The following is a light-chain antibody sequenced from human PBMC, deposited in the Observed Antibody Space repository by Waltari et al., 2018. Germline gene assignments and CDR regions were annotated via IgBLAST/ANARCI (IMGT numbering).Light chain of an antibody. V-gene: IGKV3-15*01. CDR2: DTS. J-gene: IGKJ1*01. Sequence: EIVMTQSRATLSVSPRGRATLSCRASQSVSRHLAWYQKKPGQAPRLLSNDTSTRAAGVPPRLIGSGAGTEFTLTISSMESEDFAVYYCQQYNKWPPWTFGQGTKVEVK. CDR3: QQYNKWPPWT. CDR1: QSVSRH.